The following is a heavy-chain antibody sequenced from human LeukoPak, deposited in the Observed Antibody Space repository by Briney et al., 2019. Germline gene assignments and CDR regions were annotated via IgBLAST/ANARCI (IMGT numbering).Heavy chain of an antibody. CDR1: GFMFRNSG. CDR2: ISYDGSNE. D-gene: IGHD2-2*01. V-gene: IGHV3-30*18. J-gene: IGHJ4*02. Sequence: GRSLRLSCEASGFMFRNSGFHWVRQAPGKGLEWVAVISYDGSNENYVESVKGRFTISRDNSENTLYLQMNSLRVEDTAIYYCAKPRAYLGFCSSIGCDGGGFESWGQGTQVIVSS. CDR3: AKPRAYLGFCSSIGCDGGGFES.